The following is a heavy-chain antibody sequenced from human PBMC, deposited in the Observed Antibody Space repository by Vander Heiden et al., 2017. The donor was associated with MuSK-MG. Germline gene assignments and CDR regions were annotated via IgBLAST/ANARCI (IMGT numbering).Heavy chain of an antibody. D-gene: IGHD6-13*01. J-gene: IGHJ4*02. CDR2: INHSGST. V-gene: IGHV4-34*01. Sequence: QVQLQQWGAGLLKPSETLSLTCAVYGGSFSGYYWSWIRQPPGKGLEWIGEINHSGSTNYNPSRKRRVTISVDTSKNQVSLKLSSVKAADTAVYYCARSSSSGDTHRITFDYWGQGTLVTVS. CDR3: ARSSSSGDTHRITFDY. CDR1: GGSFSGYY.